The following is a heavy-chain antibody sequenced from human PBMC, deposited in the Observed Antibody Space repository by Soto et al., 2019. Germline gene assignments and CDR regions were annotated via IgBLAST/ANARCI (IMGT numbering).Heavy chain of an antibody. J-gene: IGHJ4*02. V-gene: IGHV3-33*01. CDR1: GFTFSSYG. Sequence: HPGGSLRLSCAASGFTFSSYGMHWVRQAPGKGLEWVAVIWYDGSNKYYADSVKGRFTTSRDNSKNTLYLQMNSLRAEDTAVYYCARAGYWSGGSCYSVPVFDYWGQGTLVTVSS. CDR3: ARAGYWSGGSCYSVPVFDY. D-gene: IGHD2-15*01. CDR2: IWYDGSNK.